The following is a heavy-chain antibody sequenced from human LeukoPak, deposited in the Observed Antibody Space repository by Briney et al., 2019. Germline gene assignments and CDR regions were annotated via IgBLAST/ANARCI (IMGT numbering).Heavy chain of an antibody. Sequence: GRSLSLSYAPSAFTFSSHSMNCVRHPPGEGLEWLSYISSNSSYIHYADSVKGRFTISRDNAKNSLYLQMNSLRAEDTAVYYCARVHSYGPTYANPYFDYWGQGTLVTVSS. CDR1: AFTFSSHS. V-gene: IGHV3-21*01. CDR3: ARVHSYGPTYANPYFDY. CDR2: ISSNSSYI. D-gene: IGHD5-18*01. J-gene: IGHJ4*02.